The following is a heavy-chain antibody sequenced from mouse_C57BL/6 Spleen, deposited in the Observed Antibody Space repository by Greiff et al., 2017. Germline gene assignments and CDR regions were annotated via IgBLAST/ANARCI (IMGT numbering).Heavy chain of an antibody. J-gene: IGHJ2*01. CDR2: IRSKSNNYAT. V-gene: IGHV10-1*01. CDR3: VRQVYYSNYGGFDY. CDR1: GFSFNTYA. Sequence: EVKLMESGGGLVQPKGSLKLSCAASGFSFNTYAMNWVRQAPGKGLEWVARIRSKSNNYATYYADSVKDRFTISRDDSESMLYLQMNNLKTEDTAMYYCVRQVYYSNYGGFDYWGQGTTLTVSS. D-gene: IGHD2-5*01.